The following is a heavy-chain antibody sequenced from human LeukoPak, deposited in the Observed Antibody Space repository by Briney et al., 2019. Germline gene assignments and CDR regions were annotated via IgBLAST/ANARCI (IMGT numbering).Heavy chain of an antibody. V-gene: IGHV3-23*01. CDR2: ISGSGGST. J-gene: IGHJ4*02. CDR1: GFTFSSYA. D-gene: IGHD6-19*01. CDR3: AKGRFFAVAGTDFDF. Sequence: QTGGSLRLSCAASGFTFSSYAMSWVRQAPGKGLEWVSAISGSGGSTYYADSVKGRFTISRDNSKNTLYLQMNSLRAEDTAVYYCAKGRFFAVAGTDFDFWGQGTLVTVSS.